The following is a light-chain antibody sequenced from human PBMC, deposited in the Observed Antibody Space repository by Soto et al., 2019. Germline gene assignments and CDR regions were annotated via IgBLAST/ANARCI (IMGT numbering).Light chain of an antibody. Sequence: DIQLTQSPSSLSASVGDRVTITCRESQDISNFLAWYQQKPGKVPKLLIYAASTLQSGVPSRFSGSGSGTDFTLTIGSLQPEDVATYYCQKYNTVPHTFGQGTKVDIK. CDR3: QKYNTVPHT. CDR2: AAS. V-gene: IGKV1-27*01. CDR1: QDISNF. J-gene: IGKJ1*01.